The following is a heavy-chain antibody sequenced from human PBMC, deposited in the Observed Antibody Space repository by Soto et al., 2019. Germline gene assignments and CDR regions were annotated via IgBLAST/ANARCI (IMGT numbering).Heavy chain of an antibody. CDR3: ARDTRQWLVRDHDY. D-gene: IGHD6-19*01. CDR1: GFTFSSYW. Sequence: PGGSLRLSCAASGFTFSSYWMSWVRQAPGKGLEWVANIKQDGSEKYYVDSVKGRFTISRDNAKNSLYLQMNSLRAEDTAVYYCARDTRQWLVRDHDYWGQGTLVTVSS. J-gene: IGHJ4*02. CDR2: IKQDGSEK. V-gene: IGHV3-7*01.